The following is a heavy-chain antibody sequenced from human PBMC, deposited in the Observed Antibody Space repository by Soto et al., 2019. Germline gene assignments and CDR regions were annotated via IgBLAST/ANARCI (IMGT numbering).Heavy chain of an antibody. CDR3: ARGLYGDYGNDY. J-gene: IGHJ4*02. CDR1: GFTFSSYW. Sequence: PGGSLRLSCAASGFTFSSYWMHWVRQAPGKGLVWVSRINSDGSSTNYADSVKGRFTISRDNAKNTLYVQMNSLSAEDTAVYYCARGLYGDYGNDYWGQGTLVTVSS. D-gene: IGHD4-17*01. V-gene: IGHV3-74*01. CDR2: INSDGSST.